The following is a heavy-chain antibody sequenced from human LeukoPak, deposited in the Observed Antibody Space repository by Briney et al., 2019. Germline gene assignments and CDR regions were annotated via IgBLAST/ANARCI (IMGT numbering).Heavy chain of an antibody. Sequence: ASVKVSCKASGYTFTSYAMHWVRQAPGQRLEWMGWINAGNGNTKYSQKFQGRVTITRDTSASTAYMELSSLRSEDTAVYYCARGQSGSYYLSYYYGMDVWGQGTTVTVSS. J-gene: IGHJ6*02. D-gene: IGHD1-26*01. V-gene: IGHV1-3*01. CDR1: GYTFTSYA. CDR3: ARGQSGSYYLSYYYGMDV. CDR2: INAGNGNT.